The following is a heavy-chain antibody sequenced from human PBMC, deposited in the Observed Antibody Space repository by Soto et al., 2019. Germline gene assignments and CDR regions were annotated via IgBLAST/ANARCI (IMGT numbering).Heavy chain of an antibody. CDR1: GFTFDDYA. CDR3: SKDKFAVEGLADS. CDR2: ISWDSGSI. J-gene: IGHJ4*02. V-gene: IGHV3-9*01. Sequence: EVHLVESGGGLVQPGRSLRLSCAASGFTFDDYAMHWVRQAPGKGLERVSGISWDSGSIGYAESVKGRFTVSRDNAKNALYLQMNSLRDEHTAGYSCSKDKFAVEGLADSWGQGILVAVSS. D-gene: IGHD6-19*01.